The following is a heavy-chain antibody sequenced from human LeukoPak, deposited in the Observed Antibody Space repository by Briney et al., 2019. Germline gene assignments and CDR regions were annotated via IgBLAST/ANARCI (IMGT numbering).Heavy chain of an antibody. CDR2: IFYSGAT. Sequence: SETLSLTCTVSGSTSSFYWNWIRQPPGKGLEWIRYIFYSGATSYNPSLKGRVTISLDMSNNQFSLNLTSVTAADTAVYYCARGLYPVPAIGPLVSWGQGALVTVSS. J-gene: IGHJ5*02. V-gene: IGHV4-59*08. CDR1: GSTSSFY. D-gene: IGHD2-2*01. CDR3: ARGLYPVPAIGPLVS.